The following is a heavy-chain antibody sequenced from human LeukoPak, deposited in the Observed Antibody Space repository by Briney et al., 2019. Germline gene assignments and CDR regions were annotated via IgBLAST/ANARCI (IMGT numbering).Heavy chain of an antibody. Sequence: ASVKVSCKASGYTFTGYYMHWVRQAPGQGLEWMGWINPNSGGTNYAQKFQGRVTMTRDTSISTAYMELSRLRSDDTAVYYCARDLYGTGFVDYWGQGTLVTVSS. CDR2: INPNSGGT. J-gene: IGHJ4*02. D-gene: IGHD3-16*01. CDR3: ARDLYGTGFVDY. V-gene: IGHV1-2*02. CDR1: GYTFTGYY.